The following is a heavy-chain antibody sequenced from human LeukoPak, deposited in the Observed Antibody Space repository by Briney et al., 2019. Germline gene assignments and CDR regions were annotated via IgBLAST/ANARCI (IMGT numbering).Heavy chain of an antibody. CDR1: GFTFSSYA. CDR2: ISYDGSNK. Sequence: GGSLRLSCAASGFTFSSYAMHWVRQAPGKGLEWVAVISYDGSNKYYADSVKGRFTISRDNAKNSLYLQMNSLRAEDTAVYYCARGHYDFWSGYYFWGQGTLVTVPS. J-gene: IGHJ4*02. V-gene: IGHV3-30-3*01. D-gene: IGHD3-3*01. CDR3: ARGHYDFWSGYYF.